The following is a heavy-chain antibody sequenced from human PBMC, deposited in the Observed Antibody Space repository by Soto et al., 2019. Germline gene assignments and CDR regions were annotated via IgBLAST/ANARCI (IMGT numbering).Heavy chain of an antibody. CDR2: ISAYNSNT. CDR3: ARDGSYYGIDY. J-gene: IGHJ4*02. V-gene: IGHV1-18*01. Sequence: ASVKVSCKASGYTFTSYGISWVRQAPGQGLEWMGWISAYNSNTNYAQKLQGRVTMTTDTSTSTAYTELRSLRSDDTAVYYCARDGSYYGIDYWGQGTLVTVSS. CDR1: GYTFTSYG. D-gene: IGHD1-26*01.